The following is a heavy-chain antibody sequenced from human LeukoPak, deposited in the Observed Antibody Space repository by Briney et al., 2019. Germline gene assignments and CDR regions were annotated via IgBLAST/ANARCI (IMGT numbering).Heavy chain of an antibody. D-gene: IGHD7-27*01. CDR1: GGSISSGGYY. CDR3: ARRDGNWGFYDY. J-gene: IGHJ4*02. V-gene: IGHV4-30-2*01. CDR2: IYHSGST. Sequence: PSETLSLTCTVSGGSISSGGYYWSWIRQPPGKSLEWIGYIYHSGSTYYNPSLKSRVTISVDRSKNQFSLKLSSVTAADTAVYYCARRDGNWGFYDYWGQETLVTVSS.